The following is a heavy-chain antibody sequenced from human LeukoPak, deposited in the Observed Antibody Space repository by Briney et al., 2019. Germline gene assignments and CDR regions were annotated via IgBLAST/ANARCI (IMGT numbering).Heavy chain of an antibody. CDR1: GGSISSYY. Sequence: SETLSLTCTVSGGSISSYYWTWIRQPAGKGLEWIGRIYTSGSTNHNPSLKSRVTMSVDTSKNQFSLKLTSVTAADTAVYYCASGPDLDDYYDSSGYYYGWGQGTLVTVSS. J-gene: IGHJ4*02. D-gene: IGHD3-22*01. CDR2: IYTSGST. CDR3: ASGPDLDDYYDSSGYYYG. V-gene: IGHV4-4*07.